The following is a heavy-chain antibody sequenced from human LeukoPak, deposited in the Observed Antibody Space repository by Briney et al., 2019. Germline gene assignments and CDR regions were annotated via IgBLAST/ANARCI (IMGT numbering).Heavy chain of an antibody. Sequence: ASVKVSCKASGYIFTDYYIHWVRQAPGQGLVWMGWINPNSGGTKYTQKFQGRVTMTRDTSIAAVYMELSRLKSDDTAVYFCAREYSTGWNDVFDIWGQGTMVTVSS. D-gene: IGHD6-19*01. CDR3: AREYSTGWNDVFDI. J-gene: IGHJ3*02. CDR2: INPNSGGT. CDR1: GYIFTDYY. V-gene: IGHV1-2*02.